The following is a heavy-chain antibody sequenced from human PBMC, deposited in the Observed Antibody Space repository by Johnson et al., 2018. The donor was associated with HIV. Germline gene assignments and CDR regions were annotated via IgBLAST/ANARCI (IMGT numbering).Heavy chain of an antibody. Sequence: QVQLVESGGGVVQPGRSLRLSSAASGFTFSSYAMHWVRQAPGKGLEWVAVLSYDGSNKYYADSVKGRFTISRDNAKNSLYLQMNSLRAEDTAVYYCARGGAYCGGDCNAFDIWGQGTMVTVSS. V-gene: IGHV3-30*04. CDR2: LSYDGSNK. J-gene: IGHJ3*02. CDR3: ARGGAYCGGDCNAFDI. D-gene: IGHD2-21*02. CDR1: GFTFSSYA.